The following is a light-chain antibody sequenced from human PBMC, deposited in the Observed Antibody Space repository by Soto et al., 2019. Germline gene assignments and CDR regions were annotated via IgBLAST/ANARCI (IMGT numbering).Light chain of an antibody. V-gene: IGKV3-20*01. CDR2: DAS. Sequence: VLPQTQGTLSFSPGERATLSCRASQSVSSNYLAWYQQKPGQAPKLLIYDASSRAPGIPDRFSGGGSGTDFILTISRLEPEDFAVYYCQQFSSYPLTSGGRTKV. CDR3: QQFSSYPLT. J-gene: IGKJ4*01. CDR1: QSVSSNY.